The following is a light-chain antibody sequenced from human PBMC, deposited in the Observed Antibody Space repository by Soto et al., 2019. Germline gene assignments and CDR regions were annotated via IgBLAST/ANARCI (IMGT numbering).Light chain of an antibody. V-gene: IGKV3-15*01. CDR2: GAS. CDR1: QSVSSSY. J-gene: IGKJ1*01. CDR3: QQYNNWPPT. Sequence: ELVLRQARGTLRLWRGERASLSCRASQSVSSSYLAWYRQRPGQAPRLLIYGASTRATGIPARFSGSGSGTEFTLTISSLQSEDFAVYYCQQYNNWPPTFGQGTKVDIK.